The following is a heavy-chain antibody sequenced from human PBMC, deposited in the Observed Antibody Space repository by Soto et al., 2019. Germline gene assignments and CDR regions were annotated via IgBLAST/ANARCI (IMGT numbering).Heavy chain of an antibody. Sequence: SEALSVTCAVYGGSFSVYYWNWIRQPPGKGLDLIGEINHSGSINYNPSLKSRVTISVDTSKNQFSLKLRSVTAADTAIYYCARGNGMIMAVQGDAHDKYYLDSWSQGTMVTVSS. D-gene: IGHD3-22*01. J-gene: IGHJ4*02. V-gene: IGHV4-34*01. CDR1: GGSFSVYY. CDR2: INHSGSI. CDR3: ARGNGMIMAVQGDAHDKYYLDS.